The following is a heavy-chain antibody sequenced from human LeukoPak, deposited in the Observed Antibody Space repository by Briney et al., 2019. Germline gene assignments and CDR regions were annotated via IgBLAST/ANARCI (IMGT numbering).Heavy chain of an antibody. CDR1: GGSISGYF. CDR2: IYSSGSN. Sequence: PSETLSLTCTVSGGSISGYFWSWIRQPAGKGLEWIGHIYSSGSNNYNPSLKSRVTMSLDTSKNHFSLNLSSVTAADTAVYYCAGYHSSGRAPTGGRPLYYCRQGTLITVSS. CDR3: AGYHSSGRAPTGGRPLYY. D-gene: IGHD3-22*01. V-gene: IGHV4-4*07. J-gene: IGHJ4*02.